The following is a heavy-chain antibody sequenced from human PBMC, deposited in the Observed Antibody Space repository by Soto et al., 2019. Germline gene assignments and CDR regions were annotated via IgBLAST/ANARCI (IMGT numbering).Heavy chain of an antibody. Sequence: QVQLVESGGGVVQPGRSLGLSCIASGFTFSSHGMHWVRQAPGKGLEWVAVIWYDGSNKYYADAVKGRFTISRDSSRNSLYLQMNSLRVEDTALYSCARWGDGKRLDYWGQGTLVTVPS. J-gene: IGHJ4*02. CDR2: IWYDGSNK. CDR1: GFTFSSHG. V-gene: IGHV3-33*01. CDR3: ARWGDGKRLDY. D-gene: IGHD2-15*01.